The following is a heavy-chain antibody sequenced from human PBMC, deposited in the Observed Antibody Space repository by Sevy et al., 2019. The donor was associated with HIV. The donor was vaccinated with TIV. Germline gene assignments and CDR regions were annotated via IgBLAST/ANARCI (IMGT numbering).Heavy chain of an antibody. D-gene: IGHD1-1*01. J-gene: IGHJ4*02. V-gene: IGHV3-53*01. CDR3: ASNGQLGVY. CDR2: IYNGGST. CDR1: GFTVSSNY. Sequence: GASMKISCAASGFTVSSNYMSWVRQAPGKGLGWVSVIYNGGSTYYADSVKGRFTISRDKSMNTLYLQMNSLRAEDTAEYYCASNGQLGVYWGQGTLVTVSS.